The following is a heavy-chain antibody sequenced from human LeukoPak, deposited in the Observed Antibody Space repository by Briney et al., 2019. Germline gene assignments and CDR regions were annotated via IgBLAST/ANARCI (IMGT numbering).Heavy chain of an antibody. CDR3: AKDIAVVAGWEYYFDY. CDR2: ISYDGSNK. D-gene: IGHD6-19*01. V-gene: IGHV3-30*18. Sequence: GGSLRLSCAASGFTFSSYGMHWVRQAPGKGLEWVAVISYDGSNKYYADSVKGRFTISRDNSKNTLYLQMNSLRAEDTAVYYCAKDIAVVAGWEYYFDYWGQGTLVTVSS. CDR1: GFTFSSYG. J-gene: IGHJ4*02.